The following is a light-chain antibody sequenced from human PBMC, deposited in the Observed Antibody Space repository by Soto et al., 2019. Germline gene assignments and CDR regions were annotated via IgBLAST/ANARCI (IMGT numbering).Light chain of an antibody. CDR1: SSDVGAYNY. CDR3: SSCAGSNTYV. CDR2: EVS. V-gene: IGLV2-8*01. Sequence: QSVLTQPPSASGSPGQSVTISCTGTSSDVGAYNYVSWYQQHPGKAPKLMIYEVSKRPSGVPDRFSGSKSGNTASLTVSGLQAEDETDYYCSSCAGSNTYVFGTGTKVTVL. J-gene: IGLJ1*01.